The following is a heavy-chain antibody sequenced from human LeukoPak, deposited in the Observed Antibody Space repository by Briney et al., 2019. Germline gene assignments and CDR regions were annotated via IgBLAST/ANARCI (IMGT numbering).Heavy chain of an antibody. CDR2: ISGSGGST. J-gene: IGHJ4*02. CDR3: ANSYDSSGYYLPFDY. V-gene: IGHV3-23*01. D-gene: IGHD3-22*01. Sequence: PGGSLRLSCAASGFTFSSYAMSWVRQAPGKGREWVSAISGSGGSTYYADSVEGRFTISRDNSKNTLYLQMNSLRAEDTAVYYCANSYDSSGYYLPFDYWGQGTLVTVSS. CDR1: GFTFSSYA.